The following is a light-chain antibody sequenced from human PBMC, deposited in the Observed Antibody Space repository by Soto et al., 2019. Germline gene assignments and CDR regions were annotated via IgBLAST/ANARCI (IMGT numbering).Light chain of an antibody. J-gene: IGKJ1*01. V-gene: IGKV1-5*01. Sequence: DIQMTQSPSTLSASVGDRVTITCRASQSISSWSAWYQQKPGKAPKLLIYDASYLERGVPSRFSGSGSGTEFTLNISSLQPDDLATYYCQQYNSFWTFGQGTKVEI. CDR1: QSISSW. CDR2: DAS. CDR3: QQYNSFWT.